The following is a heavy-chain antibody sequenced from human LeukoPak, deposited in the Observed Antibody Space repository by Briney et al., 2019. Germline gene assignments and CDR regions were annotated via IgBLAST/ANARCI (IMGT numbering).Heavy chain of an antibody. CDR2: IYYSGST. D-gene: IGHD1-26*01. CDR1: GGSISYYY. V-gene: IGHV4-59*01. Sequence: SETLSLTCTISGGSISYYYWSWIRQSPGKGLKWIGYIYYSGSTNYNPSLKSRVTISLDTSKNQFSLKLSSVTAADTAVYYCARSGIVGAGGYFDYWGQGTLVTVSS. CDR3: ARSGIVGAGGYFDY. J-gene: IGHJ4*02.